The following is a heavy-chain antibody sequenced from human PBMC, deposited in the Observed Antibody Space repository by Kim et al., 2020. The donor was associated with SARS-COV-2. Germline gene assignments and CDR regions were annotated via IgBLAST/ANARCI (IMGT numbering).Heavy chain of an antibody. D-gene: IGHD3-22*01. CDR2: IIPMFGAA. Sequence: SVKVSCKASGGTFSSSVISWVRQAPGQGLEWMGGIIPMFGAANYAQKFQGRVTITADESTSTAYMELSSLRSEDTAVYYCARAHYYDSSGYLALVNYYYAMDVWGQGTTVTVSS. CDR1: GGTFSSSV. J-gene: IGHJ6*02. CDR3: ARAHYYDSSGYLALVNYYYAMDV. V-gene: IGHV1-69*13.